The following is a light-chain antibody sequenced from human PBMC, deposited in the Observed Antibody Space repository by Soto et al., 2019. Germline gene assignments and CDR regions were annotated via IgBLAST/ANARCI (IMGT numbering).Light chain of an antibody. J-gene: IGKJ4*01. CDR2: DAS. CDR3: QQRSKWPVT. V-gene: IGKV3-11*01. CDR1: QSISEF. Sequence: VVLTQSPATLSLSPGERATLSCRASQSISEFLAWYQQKPGQDPRLLIYDASNRATGTPARFSGSGSGTDFNLTISRLEAEDFALYYCQQRSKWPVTFGGGTKVDI.